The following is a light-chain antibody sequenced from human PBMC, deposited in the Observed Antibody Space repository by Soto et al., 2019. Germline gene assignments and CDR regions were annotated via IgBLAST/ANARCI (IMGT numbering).Light chain of an antibody. J-gene: IGKJ4*01. Sequence: DVQMTQSPSSLSASVGDRVTITCRASQDINNYLAWFQQKPGQAPKSLIYAASSLQSGVPSNFSGSGSGTDFTLPISSLQPEDFATYYCQQYQNYPVTFGGGTKVEIK. CDR2: AAS. V-gene: IGKV1-16*02. CDR1: QDINNY. CDR3: QQYQNYPVT.